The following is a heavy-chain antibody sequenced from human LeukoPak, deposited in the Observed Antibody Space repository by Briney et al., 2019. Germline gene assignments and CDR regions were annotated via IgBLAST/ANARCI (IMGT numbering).Heavy chain of an antibody. CDR3: ARGYSYGYYYYYGMDV. Sequence: SETLSLTCAVYGGSFSGYYWSWIRQPPGKGLEWIGEINHSGSTNYNPSLKSRVTISVDTSKNQFSLKLSSVTAADTAVYYCARGYSYGYYYYYGMDVWGQGTSVTVSS. CDR1: GGSFSGYY. J-gene: IGHJ6*02. D-gene: IGHD5-18*01. CDR2: INHSGST. V-gene: IGHV4-34*01.